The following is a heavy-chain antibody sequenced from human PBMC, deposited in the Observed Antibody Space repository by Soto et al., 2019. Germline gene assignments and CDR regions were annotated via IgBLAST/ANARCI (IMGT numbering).Heavy chain of an antibody. D-gene: IGHD6-19*01. V-gene: IGHV4-31*03. CDR2: IYYSGST. J-gene: IGHJ6*02. CDR3: ARDFTDSSGPTLGMGV. CDR1: GGSISSGGYY. Sequence: ASETLSLTCTVSGGSISSGGYYWSWIRQHPGKGLEWIGYIYYSGSTYYNPSLKSRVIISVDTSKNQFSLKLSSVTAADTAVYYCARDFTDSSGPTLGMGVWGQGTTVTVS.